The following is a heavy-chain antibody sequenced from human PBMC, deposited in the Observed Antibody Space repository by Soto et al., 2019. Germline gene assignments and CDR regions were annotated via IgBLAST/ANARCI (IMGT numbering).Heavy chain of an antibody. CDR2: INPSGGRT. CDR1: GNSFTTYY. J-gene: IGHJ4*02. Sequence: ASVKVSCTASGNSFTTYYMHWVRQAPGQGLEWMGIINPSGGRTTYAQKFQGRVTMTRDTSTSTFHMELSSLTSEDTAVYYCAGLYHYDSSGYYDYWGQGTLVTVS. D-gene: IGHD3-22*01. V-gene: IGHV1-46*01. CDR3: AGLYHYDSSGYYDY.